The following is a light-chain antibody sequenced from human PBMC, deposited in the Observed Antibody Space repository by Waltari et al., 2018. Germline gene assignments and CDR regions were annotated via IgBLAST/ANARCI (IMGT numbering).Light chain of an antibody. J-gene: IGKJ4*01. CDR3: QQCYVWPPFA. CDR2: GAS. V-gene: IGKV3-15*01. CDR1: QSVRTN. Sequence: VLLTQSPASPSVSPGDTVILSCRASQSVRTNLDWYQQKAGQAPRTLIYGASTRASGVPSRFSGSGSETDFTLIISSLQSEDAAVYFCQQCYVWPPFAFGGGTKLEI.